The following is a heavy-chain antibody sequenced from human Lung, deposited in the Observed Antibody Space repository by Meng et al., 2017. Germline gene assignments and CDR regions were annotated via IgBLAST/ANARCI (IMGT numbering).Heavy chain of an antibody. J-gene: IGHJ4*02. D-gene: IGHD2/OR15-2a*01. Sequence: GESLKISCVVSGFAVSSNYMSWVRQAPGKGLEWVSGIYSGGSTYYADSVKGRFTISRHNSQNTLYLQMNSLRAEDTAAYYCAAGYYYLQYWGQGTLVTVSS. V-gene: IGHV3-53*04. CDR2: IYSGGST. CDR3: AAGYYYLQY. CDR1: GFAVSSNY.